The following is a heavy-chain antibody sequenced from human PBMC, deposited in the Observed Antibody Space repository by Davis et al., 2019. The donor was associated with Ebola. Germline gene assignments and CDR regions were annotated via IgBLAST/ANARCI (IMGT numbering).Heavy chain of an antibody. CDR1: GYSISSGYY. CDR2: IYHSGST. V-gene: IGHV4-38-2*02. J-gene: IGHJ4*02. CDR3: AREGRRAVDSNPVDN. Sequence: PSETLSLTCAVSGYSISSGYYWGWIRQPPGKGLEWIGSIYHSGSTYYNPSLKSRVTISVDTSKNQFSLKLSSVTAADTAVYYCAREGRRAVDSNPVDNWGQGTLVTVSS. D-gene: IGHD4-11*01.